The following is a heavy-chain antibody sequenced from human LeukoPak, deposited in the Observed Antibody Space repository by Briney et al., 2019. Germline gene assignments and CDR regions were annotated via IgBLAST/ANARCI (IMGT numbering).Heavy chain of an antibody. CDR1: GGSISSYY. J-gene: IGHJ5*02. V-gene: IGHV4-4*07. Sequence: SETLSLTCTVSGGSISSYYWSWIRQPAGKGLEWIGRIYTSGSTNYNPSLKSRVTMSVDTSKNQFSLKLSSVTAADTAVYYCARGLSWCSSTSCCSTWFDHWGQGTLVTVSS. CDR2: IYTSGST. D-gene: IGHD2-2*01. CDR3: ARGLSWCSSTSCCSTWFDH.